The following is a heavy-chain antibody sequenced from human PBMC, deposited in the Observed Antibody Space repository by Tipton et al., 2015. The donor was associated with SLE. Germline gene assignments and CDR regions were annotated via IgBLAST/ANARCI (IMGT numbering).Heavy chain of an antibody. V-gene: IGHV4-34*01. D-gene: IGHD6-13*01. Sequence: TLSLTCAVSGGSFNGYSWSWVRQSPGKGLEWIGEISHSRTTNYNPSLKSRVSMSLDTSTNQFSLRLSSVTAADTAVYYCARRSSSWYWYFDLWGRGTLVTVSS. CDR3: ARRSSSWYWYFDL. J-gene: IGHJ2*01. CDR1: GGSFNGYS. CDR2: ISHSRTT.